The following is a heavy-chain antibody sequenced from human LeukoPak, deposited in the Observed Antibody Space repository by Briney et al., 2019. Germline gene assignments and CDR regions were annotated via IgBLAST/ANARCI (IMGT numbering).Heavy chain of an antibody. CDR3: ARGPRTYYYDSSGPKSFDY. CDR2: IWYDGSNK. V-gene: IGHV3-33*01. J-gene: IGHJ4*02. CDR1: GFTFSSYG. Sequence: GRSLRLSCAASGFTFSSYGMHWVRQAPGKGLEWVAVIWYDGSNKYYADSVKGRFTISRDNSKNTLYLQMNSLRAEDTAVYYCARGPRTYYYDSSGPKSFDYWGQGTLATVSS. D-gene: IGHD3-22*01.